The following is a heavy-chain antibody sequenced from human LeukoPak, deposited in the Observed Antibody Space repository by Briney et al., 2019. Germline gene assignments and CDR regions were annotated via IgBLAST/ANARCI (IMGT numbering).Heavy chain of an antibody. V-gene: IGHV3-7*01. CDR2: IKQDGSEK. CDR3: AREGTYYDFDY. J-gene: IGHJ4*02. D-gene: IGHD3-3*01. CDR1: GFTFSTYW. Sequence: GGSLRLSCAASGFTFSTYWMSWVRQAPGKGLEWVANIKQDGSEKYYVDSVKGRFTISRDNAKNSLYLQMNSLRAEDTAVYYCAREGTYYDFDYWGQGTLVTVSS.